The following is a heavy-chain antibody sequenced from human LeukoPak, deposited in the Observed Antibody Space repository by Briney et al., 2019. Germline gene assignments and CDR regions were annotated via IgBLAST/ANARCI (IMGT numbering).Heavy chain of an antibody. V-gene: IGHV3-15*01. CDR2: IKSKTDGGTT. D-gene: IGHD3-22*01. CDR1: GFTFSNAW. J-gene: IGHJ4*02. CDR3: TTEPDSSGYYYWFGFDY. Sequence: GGSLRLSCAASGFTFSNAWLSWVRQAPGKGLEWVGRIKSKTDGGTTDYAAPVKDRFTISREDSKNTLYLQMNSLKTEDTAVYYCTTEPDSSGYYYWFGFDYWGQGTLVTVSS.